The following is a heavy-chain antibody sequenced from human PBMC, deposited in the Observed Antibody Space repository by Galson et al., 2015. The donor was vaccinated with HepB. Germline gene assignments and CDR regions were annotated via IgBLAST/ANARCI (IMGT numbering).Heavy chain of an antibody. Sequence: SLRLSCAASGFTFSSYSMNWVRQAPGKGLEWVSYISSSSSTIYYADSVKGRFTISRDNAKNSLYLQMNSLRDEDTAVYYCARDGGYSYGSSAYYLDYWGQGTLVTVSS. CDR3: ARDGGYSYGSSAYYLDY. D-gene: IGHD5-18*01. V-gene: IGHV3-48*02. CDR1: GFTFSSYS. J-gene: IGHJ4*02. CDR2: ISSSSSTI.